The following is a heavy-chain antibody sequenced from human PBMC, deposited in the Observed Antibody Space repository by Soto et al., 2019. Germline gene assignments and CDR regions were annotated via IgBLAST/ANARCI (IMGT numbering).Heavy chain of an antibody. D-gene: IGHD4-17*01. CDR3: ARQATVTTSLLDN. Sequence: PGGSLRLSCAASGFTFSSYWMHWVRQAPGKGLMWVSRINSDGSSTSYADSVKGRFTISRDNSKNTLYLQMNSLRAEDTAVYYCARQATVTTSLLDNWGQGTLVTVSS. V-gene: IGHV3-74*01. CDR1: GFTFSSYW. CDR2: INSDGSST. J-gene: IGHJ4*02.